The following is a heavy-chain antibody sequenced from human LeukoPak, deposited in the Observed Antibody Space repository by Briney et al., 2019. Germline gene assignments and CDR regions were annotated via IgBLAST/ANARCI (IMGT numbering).Heavy chain of an antibody. J-gene: IGHJ5*02. V-gene: IGHV4-39*07. D-gene: IGHD4-23*01. CDR3: ARERSSSGGHSWFDP. CDR2: IYYTGVT. CDR1: GGYIITSGHY. Sequence: SETLSLTCTVSGGYIITSGHYWGWIRQPPGKGLEWIGSIYYTGVTSTNPFFRSRMSVSVDTSKNQFSLNLTSVTAADAAVYYCARERSSSGGHSWFDPWGQGTLVTVSS.